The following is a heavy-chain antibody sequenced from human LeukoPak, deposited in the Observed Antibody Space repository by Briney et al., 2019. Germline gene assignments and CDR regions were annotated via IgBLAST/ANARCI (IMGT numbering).Heavy chain of an antibody. D-gene: IGHD4-23*01. Sequence: GGSLRLSCTASGFTFGDYAMSWFRQAPGKGLEWVGFIRSKAYGGTTEYAASVKGRFTISRDDSKSIAYLQMNSLKTEDTAVYYCAKDPDGGTAEYFQHWGQGTLVTVSS. CDR1: GFTFGDYA. CDR3: AKDPDGGTAEYFQH. V-gene: IGHV3-49*03. J-gene: IGHJ1*01. CDR2: IRSKAYGGTT.